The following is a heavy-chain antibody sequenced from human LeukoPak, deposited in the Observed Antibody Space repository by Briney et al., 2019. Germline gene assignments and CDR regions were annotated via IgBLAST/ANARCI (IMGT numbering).Heavy chain of an antibody. CDR2: IYYSGST. D-gene: IGHD3-10*01. V-gene: IGHV4-31*03. CDR3: ARILLPFNYFDY. Sequence: SETLSLTCTVSGDSVSSGGYYWRWIRQHPEKGLEWIGYIYYSGSTYYNPSLKSRLIISVDTSKNQFSLKLTSVTAADTAVYYCARILLPFNYFDYWGQGTLVTVSS. J-gene: IGHJ4*02. CDR1: GDSVSSGGYY.